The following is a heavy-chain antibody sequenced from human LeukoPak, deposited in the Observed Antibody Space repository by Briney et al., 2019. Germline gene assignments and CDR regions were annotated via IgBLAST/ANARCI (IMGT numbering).Heavy chain of an antibody. CDR1: GFTFSDYR. CDR2: ISGSRI. D-gene: IGHD3-9*01. CDR3: ARDKDWAFDY. J-gene: IGHJ4*02. V-gene: IGHV3-48*02. Sequence: GGSLRLSCAASGFTFSDYRMNWVRQAPGKGLEWISYISGSRILYADSVKGRFTVFRDIAKNSLFLQMNSLRDEDTAVYFCARDKDWAFDYWGQGSLVTVSS.